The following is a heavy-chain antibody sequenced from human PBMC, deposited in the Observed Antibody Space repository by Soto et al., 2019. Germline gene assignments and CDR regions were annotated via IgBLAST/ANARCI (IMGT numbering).Heavy chain of an antibody. Sequence: QVQLQESGPGLVKPSETLSLTCTVSGGSISNYYWSWIRQPPGKGLEWIGYISYSGSTRYNPSLKSRVTISVDTSKNQSALKLSAVTAADTAVYYCARHGPIAAAGTVFDYWGQGTLVTVSS. CDR2: ISYSGST. D-gene: IGHD6-13*01. V-gene: IGHV4-59*08. J-gene: IGHJ4*02. CDR1: GGSISNYY. CDR3: ARHGPIAAAGTVFDY.